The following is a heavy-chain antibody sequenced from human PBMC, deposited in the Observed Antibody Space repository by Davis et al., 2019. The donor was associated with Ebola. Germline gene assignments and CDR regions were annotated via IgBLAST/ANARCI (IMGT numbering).Heavy chain of an antibody. CDR2: ISAYNGNT. CDR1: GYTFTSYG. D-gene: IGHD6-6*01. Sequence: ASVKVSCKASGYTFTSYGISWVRQAPGQGLEWMGWISAYNGNTNYAQKLQGRVTMTTDTSTSTAYMELRSLRSDDTAVYYCARDGIAARRGAQGAFDIWGQGTMVTVSS. J-gene: IGHJ3*02. CDR3: ARDGIAARRGAQGAFDI. V-gene: IGHV1-18*01.